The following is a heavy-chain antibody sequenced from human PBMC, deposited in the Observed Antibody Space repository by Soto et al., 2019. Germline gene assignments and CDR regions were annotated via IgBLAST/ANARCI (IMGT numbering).Heavy chain of an antibody. CDR3: ARHYFDY. Sequence: QVQLVESGGGVVQPGRSLRLSCAASGFTFSSYGMHWVRQAPGKGLEWVAVIWYDESNKYYADSVKGRFTISRDNSKNTLYLQMNSLRAEDTAVYYCARHYFDYWGQGTLVTVSS. CDR1: GFTFSSYG. V-gene: IGHV3-33*01. CDR2: IWYDESNK. J-gene: IGHJ4*02.